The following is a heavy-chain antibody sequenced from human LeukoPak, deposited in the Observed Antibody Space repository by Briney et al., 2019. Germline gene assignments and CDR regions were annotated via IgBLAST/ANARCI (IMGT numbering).Heavy chain of an antibody. D-gene: IGHD6-19*01. J-gene: IGHJ4*02. CDR1: GFIVSTKY. V-gene: IGHV3-66*01. CDR2: IYSGGST. Sequence: QPGGSLRLSCAASGFIVSTKYMSWVRQAPGKGLEWVLVIYSGGSTYYADSVKGRFTISRDNSKNTLYLQMNSLRAEDTAVYYCAGGDPVAGMGYDYWGQGTLVTVSS. CDR3: AGGDPVAGMGYDY.